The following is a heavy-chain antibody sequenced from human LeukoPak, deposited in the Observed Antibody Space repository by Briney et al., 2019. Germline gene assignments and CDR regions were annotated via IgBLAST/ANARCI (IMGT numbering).Heavy chain of an antibody. CDR3: ARRRRPYYGAFDY. J-gene: IGHJ4*02. CDR2: IYYSGST. D-gene: IGHD4-17*01. Sequence: PSETLSLTCTVSGGSISSYYWSWIRQPPGKGLEWIGYIYYSGSTNYNPSLKSRVTISVDTSKNQFSLKLSSVTAADTAVYYCARRRRPYYGAFDYWGQGTLVTVSS. CDR1: GGSISSYY. V-gene: IGHV4-59*08.